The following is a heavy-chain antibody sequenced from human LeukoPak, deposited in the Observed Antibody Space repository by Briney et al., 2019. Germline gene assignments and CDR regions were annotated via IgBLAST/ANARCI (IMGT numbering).Heavy chain of an antibody. V-gene: IGHV4-59*12. J-gene: IGHJ3*02. Sequence: PSETLSLTCTVSGGSISSYYWSWIRQPPGKGLEWIGYTYYSGSTNYNPSLKSRVTISVDTSKNQSSLKLSSVTAADTAVHYCARGGPTRRGAFDIWGQGTMVTVSS. CDR2: TYYSGST. CDR3: ARGGPTRRGAFDI. CDR1: GGSISSYY. D-gene: IGHD3-10*01.